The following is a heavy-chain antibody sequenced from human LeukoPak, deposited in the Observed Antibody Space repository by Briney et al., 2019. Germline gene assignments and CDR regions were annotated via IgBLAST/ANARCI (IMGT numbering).Heavy chain of an antibody. Sequence: GGSLRLSCAASGFTFSDYYMSWIRQAPGKGLEWVSYISSSGSTIYYADSVKGRFTISRDNAKNPLYLQMNSLRAEDTAVYYCARGGLNTMVRGVIRYYYMDVWGKGTTVTISS. CDR3: ARGGLNTMVRGVIRYYYMDV. CDR2: ISSSGSTI. CDR1: GFTFSDYY. D-gene: IGHD3-10*01. V-gene: IGHV3-11*01. J-gene: IGHJ6*03.